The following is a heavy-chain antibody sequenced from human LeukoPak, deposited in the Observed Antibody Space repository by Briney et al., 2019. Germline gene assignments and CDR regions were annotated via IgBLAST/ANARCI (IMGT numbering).Heavy chain of an antibody. J-gene: IGHJ4*02. V-gene: IGHV4-34*01. CDR3: ARHRRGYSLNY. CDR1: GGSFSGYY. Sequence: SETLSLTCAVYGGSFSGYYWSWIRQPPGKGLEWIGEINHSGSTNYNPSLKSRVTISVDTSKNQFSLKPSSVTAADTAVYYCARHRRGYSLNYWGQGTLVTVSS. CDR2: INHSGST. D-gene: IGHD5-18*01.